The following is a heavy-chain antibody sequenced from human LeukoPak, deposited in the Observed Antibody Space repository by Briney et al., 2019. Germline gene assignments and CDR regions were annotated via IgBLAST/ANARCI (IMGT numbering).Heavy chain of an antibody. CDR3: ARATAGSTRCYDI. J-gene: IGHJ4*02. D-gene: IGHD2-2*01. CDR2: IYTSGST. V-gene: IGHV4-61*02. Sequence: SETLSLTCTVSGGSISSGSYYWSWIRQPAGKGLEWIGRIYTSGSTNYNPSLKSRVTISVDTSKNQFSLKLSSVTAADTAVYYCARATAGSTRCYDIWGQGTLVTVSS. CDR1: GGSISSGSYY.